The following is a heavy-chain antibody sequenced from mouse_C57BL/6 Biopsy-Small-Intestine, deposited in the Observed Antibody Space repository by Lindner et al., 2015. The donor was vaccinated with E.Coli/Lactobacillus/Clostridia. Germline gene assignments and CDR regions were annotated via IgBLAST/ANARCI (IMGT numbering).Heavy chain of an antibody. CDR3: ARSTLAAHGTAYNWFDP. CDR2: IIPIYGSV. D-gene: IGHD2-2*01. Sequence: SVKVSCKISGGTFSSDVISWVRQAPGQGLEWMGGIIPIYGSVNYAQKFQGRVTIIADESTSTAYMDLSSLRSDDTALYYCARSTLAAHGTAYNWFDPWGQGTLVTVSS. V-gene: IGHV1-69*02. CDR1: GGTFSSDV. J-gene: IGHJ4*01.